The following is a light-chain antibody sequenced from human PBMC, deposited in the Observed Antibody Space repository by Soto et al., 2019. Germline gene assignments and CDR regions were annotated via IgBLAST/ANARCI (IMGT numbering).Light chain of an antibody. J-gene: IGLJ2*01. Sequence: QSALTQPASVSGSPGQLITISCTGTSSDVGTYNLVSWYQQHPGKAPKLMIYEGSKRPSGVSNRLSGSKSGNTASLTISGLQAEDEADYYCCSYVGSRTLVFGGGTKLTVL. V-gene: IGLV2-23*01. CDR3: CSYVGSRTLV. CDR1: SSDVGTYNL. CDR2: EGS.